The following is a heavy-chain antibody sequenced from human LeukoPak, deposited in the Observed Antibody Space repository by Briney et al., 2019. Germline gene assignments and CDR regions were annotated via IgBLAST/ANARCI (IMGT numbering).Heavy chain of an antibody. CDR3: ARGGDGYIYYFDY. J-gene: IGHJ4*02. CDR2: IDYSGST. D-gene: IGHD5-24*01. V-gene: IGHV4-59*01. Sequence: SETLSLTCTVSGGSIRSYYWSWIRQPPGKGLGWIGYIDYSGSTNYNPSLKSRVTISVDTSKNQFSLKLSSVTAADTAVYYCARGGDGYIYYFDYWGQGTLVTVSS. CDR1: GGSIRSYY.